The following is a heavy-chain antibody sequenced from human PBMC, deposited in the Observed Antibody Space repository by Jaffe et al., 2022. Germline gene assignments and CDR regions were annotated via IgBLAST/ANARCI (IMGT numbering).Heavy chain of an antibody. CDR1: GASISSGSYF. J-gene: IGHJ3*02. Sequence: QVQLQESGPGLVKPSQTLSLTCTVSGASISSGSYFWSWIRQPAGKGLEWIGHIYASGYTNYNPSLMSRVTISVDMSKNQFFLKLNSVTAADTAMYYCARGFASFYESSAYYGAFDIWGQGTMVTVSS. D-gene: IGHD3-22*01. CDR3: ARGFASFYESSAYYGAFDI. V-gene: IGHV4-61*02. CDR2: IYASGYT.